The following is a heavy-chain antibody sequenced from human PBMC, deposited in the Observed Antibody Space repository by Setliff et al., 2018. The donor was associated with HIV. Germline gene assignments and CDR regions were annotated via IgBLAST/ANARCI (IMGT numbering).Heavy chain of an antibody. V-gene: IGHV1-2*06. D-gene: IGHD3-3*01. J-gene: IGHJ4*02. CDR2: INPNSGGT. CDR1: GYTFTGYF. CDR3: ARDQGDNFWSGYCLDY. Sequence: ASVKVSCKASGYTFTGYFMHWVRQAPGQGLEWMGRINPNSGGTNYAQKFQGRVTMTRDTSSSTVYMELSSLRSEDTAVYYCARDQGDNFWSGYCLDYWGQGTLVTVSS.